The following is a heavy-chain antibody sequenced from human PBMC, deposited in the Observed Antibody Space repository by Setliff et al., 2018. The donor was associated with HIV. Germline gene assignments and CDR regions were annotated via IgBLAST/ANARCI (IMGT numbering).Heavy chain of an antibody. J-gene: IGHJ4*01. D-gene: IGHD5-12*01. CDR3: ATLRWLRSKHSDY. CDR1: GGSFSGYY. Sequence: SETLSLTCAVYGGSFSGYYWSWIRQSPGKGLEWIGKINHGGSTNYSPSLKSRVTMSIDTSKNQFSLKLSSVTAADTAVYFCATLRWLRSKHSDYWGQGILVTVSS. V-gene: IGHV4-34*01. CDR2: INHGGST.